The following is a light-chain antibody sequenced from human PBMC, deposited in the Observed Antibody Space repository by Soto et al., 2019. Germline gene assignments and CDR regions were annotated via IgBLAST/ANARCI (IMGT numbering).Light chain of an antibody. CDR3: QVCDSPSDHGV. V-gene: IGLV3-21*02. J-gene: IGLJ3*02. CDR2: DNG. CDR1: TIGSKG. Sequence: SYELTQTSSVSVAPGQTAIITCGGNTIGSKGVHWYQQKPGQAPVLVIYDNGNRPSGIPERFSGSNSGNTATLTISRVEAGDEADYHCQVCDSPSDHGVFGGVTKLTVL.